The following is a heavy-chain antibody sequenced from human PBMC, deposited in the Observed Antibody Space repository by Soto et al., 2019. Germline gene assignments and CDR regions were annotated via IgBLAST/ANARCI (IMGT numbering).Heavy chain of an antibody. D-gene: IGHD2-15*01. V-gene: IGHV6-1*01. Sequence: PSHPLXLTCAIFWYIFSNNVATSNLIMQSPSRGLEWPGRAYYRSLWRYDYATSVRGRITINPDTSKNQLSMKLNSVTPEDTAVYYCARDTKDFNSGFDYWGQGTPVTVSS. CDR2: AYYRSLWRY. J-gene: IGHJ4*02. CDR1: WYIFSNNVAT. CDR3: ARDTKDFNSGFDY.